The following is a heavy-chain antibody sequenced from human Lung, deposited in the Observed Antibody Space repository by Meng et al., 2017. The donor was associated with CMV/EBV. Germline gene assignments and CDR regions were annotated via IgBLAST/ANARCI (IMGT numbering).Heavy chain of an antibody. CDR3: ARGKSSGLITPLRGGSRPFDP. CDR2: INHSGST. Sequence: LXCAVYGGSFSGYYWSWIRQPPGKGLEWIGEINHSGSTNYNPSLKSRVTISVDTSKNQFSLKLSSVTAADTAVYYCARGKSSGLITPLRGGSRPFDPWGQGTLVTVSS. V-gene: IGHV4-34*01. CDR1: GGSFSGYY. D-gene: IGHD3-10*01. J-gene: IGHJ5*02.